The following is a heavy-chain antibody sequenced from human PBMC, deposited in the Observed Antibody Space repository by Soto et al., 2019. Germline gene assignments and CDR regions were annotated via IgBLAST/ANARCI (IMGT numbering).Heavy chain of an antibody. V-gene: IGHV1-69*13. D-gene: IGHD2-15*01. CDR2: IIPIFGTA. CDR1: GGTFSSYA. J-gene: IGHJ6*02. Sequence: ASVKVSCKASGGTFSSYAISWVRQAPGQGLEWMGGIIPIFGTANYAQKFQGRVTITADESTSTAYMELSSLRSEDTAVYYCARTSGGGYYMAPGPRRYYYYYGMDVWGQGTTVTVSS. CDR3: ARTSGGGYYMAPGPRRYYYYYGMDV.